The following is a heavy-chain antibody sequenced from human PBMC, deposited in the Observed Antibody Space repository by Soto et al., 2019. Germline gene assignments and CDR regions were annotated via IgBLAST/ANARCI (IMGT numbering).Heavy chain of an antibody. J-gene: IGHJ4*02. D-gene: IGHD1-1*01. CDR3: ARNRGNNWPY. CDR2: ISYDGSNQ. Sequence: GGSLRLSCAASGFTFNIYGMHWVRQAPDKGLEWVALISYDGSNQYYADSVKGRFTISRDNSKNTLFLQMNSLRTDDTAVYYCARNRGNNWPYWGQGTLVTVSS. CDR1: GFTFNIYG. V-gene: IGHV3-30*03.